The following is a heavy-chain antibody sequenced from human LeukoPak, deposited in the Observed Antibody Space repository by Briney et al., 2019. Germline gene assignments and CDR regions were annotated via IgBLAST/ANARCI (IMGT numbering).Heavy chain of an antibody. D-gene: IGHD2-15*01. CDR1: GFTFSSYG. CDR2: ISYDGSNI. J-gene: IGHJ6*03. V-gene: IGHV3-30*18. Sequence: PGGSLRLSCAASGFTFSSYGMHWVRQAPGKGLEWVAVISYDGSNIYYADSVKGRFTISRDNSKNTLYLQMNSLRAEDTAVYYCAKDGEYCSGGSCYRPAYYYYYMDVWGKGTTVTVSS. CDR3: AKDGEYCSGGSCYRPAYYYYYMDV.